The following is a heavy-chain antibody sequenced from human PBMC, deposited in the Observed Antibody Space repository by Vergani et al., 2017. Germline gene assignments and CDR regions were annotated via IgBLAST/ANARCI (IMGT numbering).Heavy chain of an antibody. J-gene: IGHJ5*02. Sequence: QVQLVPSGAEVKTPGASVKVSCKASGYTFTSYGISWVRQAPGQGLEWMGWISAYNGNTNYAQKLQGRVTMTTDTSTSTAYMELRSLRSDDTAVYYWARVYCSGGSCYTNWFDPWGQGTLVTVSS. V-gene: IGHV1-18*01. D-gene: IGHD2-15*01. CDR3: ARVYCSGGSCYTNWFDP. CDR2: ISAYNGNT. CDR1: GYTFTSYG.